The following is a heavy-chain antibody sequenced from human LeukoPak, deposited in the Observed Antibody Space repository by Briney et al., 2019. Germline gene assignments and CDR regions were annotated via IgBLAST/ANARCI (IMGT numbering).Heavy chain of an antibody. Sequence: PGGSLRLSCAASGFTFSSYSMSRVRQAPAKGLEWGAVISYDGSNKYYADSVKGRFTISRDNSKNTLYLQMNSLRAEDTAVYYCAKDHGGDPDYYYGMDVWGQGTTVTVS. V-gene: IGHV3-30*18. J-gene: IGHJ6*02. CDR3: AKDHGGDPDYYYGMDV. D-gene: IGHD2-21*01. CDR2: ISYDGSNK. CDR1: GFTFSSYS.